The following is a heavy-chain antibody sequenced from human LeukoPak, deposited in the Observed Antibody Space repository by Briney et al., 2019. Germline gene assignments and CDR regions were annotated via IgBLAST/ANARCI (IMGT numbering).Heavy chain of an antibody. Sequence: GGSLRLSCAASGFKFSSYGMHWVRQAPGKGLEWVSFIRYDGSSKYYADSVKGRFTISRDNSKNTLYLQMNSLRAEDTALYYCAKDVKYNWNYIDYWGQGALVTVSS. CDR1: GFKFSSYG. V-gene: IGHV3-30*02. CDR2: IRYDGSSK. D-gene: IGHD1-20*01. J-gene: IGHJ4*02. CDR3: AKDVKYNWNYIDY.